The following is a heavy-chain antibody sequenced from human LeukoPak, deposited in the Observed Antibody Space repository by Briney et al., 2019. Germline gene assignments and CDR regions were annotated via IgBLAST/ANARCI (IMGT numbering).Heavy chain of an antibody. V-gene: IGHV4-34*01. CDR2: INHSGST. CDR1: GGSFSGYY. CDR3: ARHRFASPLDS. Sequence: SETLSLTCAVYGGSFSGYYWSWIRQPPGKGLEWIGEINHSGSTNYNPSLKSRVTISVDTSKNQFSLKLGSVTAADTAVYYCARHRFASPLDSWGQGTLVTVSS. J-gene: IGHJ4*02. D-gene: IGHD2-21*01.